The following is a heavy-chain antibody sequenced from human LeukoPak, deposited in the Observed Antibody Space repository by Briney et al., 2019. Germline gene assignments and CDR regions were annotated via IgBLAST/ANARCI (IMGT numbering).Heavy chain of an antibody. Sequence: GASVKLSCNSSGYTFSDYYIHWMRQAPGQGLEWMGWISPKSGGTDYAQKFQGRVTMTRDTSTSTAFMALRRLRFDDTAVYYCARAQYREVLSIPSAMHTWGQGTLVTVSS. CDR2: ISPKSGGT. D-gene: IGHD2-2*01. CDR3: ARAQYREVLSIPSAMHT. J-gene: IGHJ5*02. CDR1: GYTFSDYY. V-gene: IGHV1-2*02.